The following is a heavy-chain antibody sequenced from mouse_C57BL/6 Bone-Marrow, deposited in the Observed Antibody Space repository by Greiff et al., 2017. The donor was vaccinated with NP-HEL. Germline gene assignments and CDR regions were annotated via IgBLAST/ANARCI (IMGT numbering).Heavy chain of an antibody. Sequence: EVKLVESGGGLVQPGGSLSLSCAASGFTFTDYYMSWVRQPPGKALEWLGFIRNKANGYTTEYSASVKGRFTISRDNSTSILYLQMNALRAEDSATYYCARSIYYDYADDPFYARDYWGQGTSVTVSS. CDR1: GFTFTDYY. V-gene: IGHV7-3*01. J-gene: IGHJ4*01. D-gene: IGHD2-4*01. CDR3: ARSIYYDYADDPFYARDY. CDR2: IRNKANGYTT.